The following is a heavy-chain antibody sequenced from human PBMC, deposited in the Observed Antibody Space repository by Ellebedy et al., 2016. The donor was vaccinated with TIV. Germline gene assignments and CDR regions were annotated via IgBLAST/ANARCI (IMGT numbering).Heavy chain of an antibody. J-gene: IGHJ5*01. CDR2: IYQDGSEK. CDR1: GFSFRNYW. Sequence: GESLKISCVASGFSFRNYWMGWVRQAPGKGLEWVATIYQDGSEKYYVDSVEGRFTISRDNAKNSLYLEMKSLRAEDTAVYYCARRGSYGDYAVQVNNWFDSWGQGTPVTVSP. D-gene: IGHD4-17*01. CDR3: ARRGSYGDYAVQVNNWFDS. V-gene: IGHV3-7*01.